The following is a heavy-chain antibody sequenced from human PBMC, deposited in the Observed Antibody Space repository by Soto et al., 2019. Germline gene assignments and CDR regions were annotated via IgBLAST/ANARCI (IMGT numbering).Heavy chain of an antibody. CDR2: IYYSGST. D-gene: IGHD3-10*01. V-gene: IGHV4-30-4*01. CDR1: GGSISSGDYY. Sequence: SETLSLTCTVSGGSISSGDYYWSWIRQPPGKGLEWIGYIYYSGSTYYNPSLKSRVTISVDTSKNQFSLKLSSVTAADTAVYYCARGPGSGSYYTVYYGMDVWGQGATVTVSS. CDR3: ARGPGSGSYYTVYYGMDV. J-gene: IGHJ6*02.